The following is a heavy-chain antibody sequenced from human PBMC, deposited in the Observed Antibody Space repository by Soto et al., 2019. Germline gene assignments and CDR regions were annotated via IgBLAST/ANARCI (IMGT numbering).Heavy chain of an antibody. CDR2: ISYDGSNK. V-gene: IGHV3-30*18. Sequence: VQLVESGGGVVQPGRSLRLSCAASGFTFSSYGMHWVRQAPGKGLEWVAVISYDGSNKYYADSVKGRFTISRDNSKNTLYLQMNSLRAEDTAVYYCAKGYCSSTSCQNWFDPWGQGTLVTVSS. D-gene: IGHD2-2*01. J-gene: IGHJ5*02. CDR3: AKGYCSSTSCQNWFDP. CDR1: GFTFSSYG.